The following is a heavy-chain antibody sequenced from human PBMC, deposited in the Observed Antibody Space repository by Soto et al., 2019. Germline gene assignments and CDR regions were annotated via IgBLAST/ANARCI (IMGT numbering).Heavy chain of an antibody. CDR3: VKDRLAGDHVH. CDR1: GFTFSSYA. D-gene: IGHD2-15*01. CDR2: ISSNGGST. J-gene: IGHJ4*02. V-gene: IGHV3-64D*06. Sequence: EVQVVESGGALVQPGGSLRLSCSASGFTFSSYAMHWVRQAPGKGLEYVSGISSNGGSTYYPDSVKVRVTMSRDNSKNTVYLQMNSLKADDTAVYYCVKDRLAGDHVHWGQGTLVTVSS.